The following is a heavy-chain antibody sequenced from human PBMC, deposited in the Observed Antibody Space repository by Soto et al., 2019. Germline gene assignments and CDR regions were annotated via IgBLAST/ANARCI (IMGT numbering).Heavy chain of an antibody. CDR3: ARDRFTIFGVVITHYFDY. CDR1: GGSISSGDYY. CDR2: IYYSGST. J-gene: IGHJ4*02. Sequence: PSETLSLTCTVSGGSISSGDYYWSWIRQPPGKGLEWIGNIYYSGSTYYNPSIKSRVTISVDTSKNQFSLKLSSVTAADTAVYYCARDRFTIFGVVITHYFDYWGQGTLVTVSS. D-gene: IGHD3-3*01. V-gene: IGHV4-30-4*01.